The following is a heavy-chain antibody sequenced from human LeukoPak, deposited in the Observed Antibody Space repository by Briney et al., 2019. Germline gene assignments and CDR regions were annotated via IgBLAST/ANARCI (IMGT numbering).Heavy chain of an antibody. CDR2: ISYDGSNK. J-gene: IGHJ4*02. Sequence: PGGSLRLSCAASGFTFSSYAMHWVRQAPGKGLEWVAVISYDGSNKYYADSVKGRFTISRDNSKNTLYLQMNSLRAEYTAVYYCARGYDSSGYYHDYWGQGTLVTVSS. CDR1: GFTFSSYA. V-gene: IGHV3-30-3*01. CDR3: ARGYDSSGYYHDY. D-gene: IGHD3-22*01.